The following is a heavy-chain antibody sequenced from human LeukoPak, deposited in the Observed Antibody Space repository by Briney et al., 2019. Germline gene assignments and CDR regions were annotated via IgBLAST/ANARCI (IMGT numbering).Heavy chain of an antibody. V-gene: IGHV2-70*01. Sequence: SGPTLVNPTQTLTLTCTFSGFSLSTRGMCVSWIRQPPGKALEWLALIDWDDDKYYSTSLKTRLTISKDTSKNQVVLTMTNMDPVDTATYYCARTNYDSSGYYPKTYYYYGMDVWGQGTTVTVSS. CDR2: IDWDDDK. D-gene: IGHD3-22*01. CDR3: ARTNYDSSGYYPKTYYYYGMDV. CDR1: GFSLSTRGMC. J-gene: IGHJ6*02.